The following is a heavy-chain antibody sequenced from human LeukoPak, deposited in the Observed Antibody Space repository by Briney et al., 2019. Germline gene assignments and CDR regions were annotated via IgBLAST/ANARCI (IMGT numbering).Heavy chain of an antibody. CDR2: IYYSGST. Sequence: SQTLSLTCTVSGGSGSRGSYYWSWIRQPAGKGLEWIGYIYYSGSTNYNPSLKSRVTISIDTSKNHFSLKLNSVTAAGTAFYYCARDSSRGIWNWFDSWGQGTLVTVSS. D-gene: IGHD6-19*01. V-gene: IGHV4-61*10. CDR1: GGSGSRGSYY. CDR3: ARDSSRGIWNWFDS. J-gene: IGHJ5*01.